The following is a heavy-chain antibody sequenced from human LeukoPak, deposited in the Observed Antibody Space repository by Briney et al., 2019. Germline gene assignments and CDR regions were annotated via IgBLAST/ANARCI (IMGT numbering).Heavy chain of an antibody. D-gene: IGHD1-26*01. CDR2: VDPNSGDT. CDR3: ARASGSYWWFDS. CDR1: GGTFNDYA. V-gene: IGHV1-2*02. Sequence: EASVKVSCKASGGTFNDYAFNWVRQAPGQGLEWMGCVDPNSGDTNYAQKFQGSVTMTRDTSISTAYMELNRLRSDDTAVYYCARASGSYWWFDSWGQGTLVTVSS. J-gene: IGHJ5*01.